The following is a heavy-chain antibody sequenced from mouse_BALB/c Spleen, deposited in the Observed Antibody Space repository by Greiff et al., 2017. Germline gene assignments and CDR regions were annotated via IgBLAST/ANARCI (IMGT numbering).Heavy chain of an antibody. CDR2: ISSGGST. CDR1: GFTFSSYA. V-gene: IGHV5-6-5*01. CDR3: ARGMVTNAMDY. Sequence: EVKVVESGGGLVKPGGSLKLSCAASGFTFSSYAMSWVRQTPEKRLEWVASISSGGSTYYPDSVKGRFTISRDNARNILYLQMSSLRSEDTAMYYCARGMVTNAMDYWGQGTSVTVSS. D-gene: IGHD2-1*01. J-gene: IGHJ4*01.